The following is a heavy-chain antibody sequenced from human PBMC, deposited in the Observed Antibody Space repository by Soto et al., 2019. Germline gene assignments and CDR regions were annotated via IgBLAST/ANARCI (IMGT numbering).Heavy chain of an antibody. D-gene: IGHD3-22*01. CDR3: ARLGGYYQAFDQ. CDR1: GGSISSVDYY. J-gene: IGHJ4*02. V-gene: IGHV4-30-4*01. Sequence: SETLSLTCTVSGGSISSVDYYWSWIRQPPGKGLEWIGYIYYSGSTYYNPSLKSRLTMSVDTSKNQFSLTVSSVTAADTAVYYCARLGGYYQAFDQWGQGSLVTVSS. CDR2: IYYSGST.